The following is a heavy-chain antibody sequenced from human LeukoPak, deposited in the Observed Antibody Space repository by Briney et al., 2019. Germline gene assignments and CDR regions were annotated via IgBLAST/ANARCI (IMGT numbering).Heavy chain of an antibody. J-gene: IGHJ6*02. Sequence: SETLSLTCAVYGGSFSGYYWSWIRQPPGKGLEWIGEINHSGSTNYNPSLKSRVTISVDTSKNQFSLKLSSVTAADTAVYYCARDNYYGSGSYPYYYYGMDVWGQGTTATVSS. D-gene: IGHD3-10*01. CDR2: INHSGST. V-gene: IGHV4-34*01. CDR1: GGSFSGYY. CDR3: ARDNYYGSGSYPYYYYGMDV.